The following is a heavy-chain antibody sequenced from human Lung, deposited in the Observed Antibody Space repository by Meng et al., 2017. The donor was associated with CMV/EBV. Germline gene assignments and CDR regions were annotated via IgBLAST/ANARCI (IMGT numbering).Heavy chain of an antibody. Sequence: GASLEGVVRDGSSLRASCAGSSSTVIFTTLPKDPPPPSNSPGLVSFIRKNEGDEYYGNTEKVLFNITRGTSKNLVDLQINSLRTEDASLYYCAKDDPDFHYWGQGTLVTVSS. CDR3: AKDDPDFHY. CDR1: SSTVIFTT. V-gene: IGHV3-30*02. CDR2: IRKNEGDE. J-gene: IGHJ4*02.